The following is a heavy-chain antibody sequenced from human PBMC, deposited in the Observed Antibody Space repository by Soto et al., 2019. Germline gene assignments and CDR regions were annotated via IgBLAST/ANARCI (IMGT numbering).Heavy chain of an antibody. D-gene: IGHD6-13*01. Sequence: EVQLVQSGAEVKKPGESLKISCKGSGYSFTSYWIGWVRQMPGKGLEWMGIIYPGDSDTRYSPSFQGQVTISADKSISXAXPQWSSLKASDTAMYYCARLGWLEDVSPAGNDAFDIWGQGTMVTVSS. CDR2: IYPGDSDT. CDR1: GYSFTSYW. V-gene: IGHV5-51*03. CDR3: ARLGWLEDVSPAGNDAFDI. J-gene: IGHJ3*02.